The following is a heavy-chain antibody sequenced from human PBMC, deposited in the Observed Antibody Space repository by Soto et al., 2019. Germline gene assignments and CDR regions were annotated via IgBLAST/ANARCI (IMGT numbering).Heavy chain of an antibody. Sequence: SVKVSCKASGGTFSSYAISWVRQAPGQGLEWMGGIIPIFGTANYAQKFQGRVTITADESTSTAYMGLSSLRSEDTAVYYCARERSWDTAMVNAWFEPWGQGTRVTVSS. CDR3: ARERSWDTAMVNAWFEP. CDR2: IIPIFGTA. J-gene: IGHJ5*02. CDR1: GGTFSSYA. V-gene: IGHV1-69*13. D-gene: IGHD5-18*01.